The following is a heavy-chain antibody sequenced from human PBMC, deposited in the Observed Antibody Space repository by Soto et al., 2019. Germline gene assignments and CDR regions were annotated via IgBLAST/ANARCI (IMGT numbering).Heavy chain of an antibody. CDR3: ARDRGYSYGHDGFDI. J-gene: IGHJ3*02. CDR1: GYTFTSYG. CDR2: ISVYNGNT. V-gene: IGHV1-18*01. Sequence: QVQLVQSGAEVKKPGASVKVSCKASGYTFTSYGISWVRQAPGQGLEWMGWISVYNGNTNYAQKLQGIVTMTTDTATSTAYMELRSLRSDDTAIYYCARDRGYSYGHDGFDIWGQGTMVTVSS. D-gene: IGHD5-18*01.